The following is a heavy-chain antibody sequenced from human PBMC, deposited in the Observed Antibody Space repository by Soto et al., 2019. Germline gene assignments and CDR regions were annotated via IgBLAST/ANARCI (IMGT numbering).Heavy chain of an antibody. V-gene: IGHV1-2*02. CDR2: INPKTGGT. CDR1: GYTFTDYY. D-gene: IGHD1-26*01. J-gene: IGHJ4*02. Sequence: QVQLVQSGAEVRKPGASVKVSCKASGYTFTDYYMHWVRQAPGQGLEWMGWINPKTGGTNYVQKFQGRGTMTRDTSNTTAYMELSRLRSDDTAVYYCARDVVGSDYFDSWGQGTLVTVSS. CDR3: ARDVVGSDYFDS.